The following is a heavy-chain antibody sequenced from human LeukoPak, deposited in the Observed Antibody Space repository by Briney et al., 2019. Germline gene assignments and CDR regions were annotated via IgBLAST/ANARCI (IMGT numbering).Heavy chain of an antibody. CDR1: GFTFSSYD. Sequence: GGSLRLSCAASGFTFSSYDMHWVRQATGKGLEWVSAIGTAGDTYYPGSVKGRFTISRENAKNSLYLQMNSLRAGDTAVYYCARTPEGRYGMDVWGQGTTVTVSS. CDR2: IGTAGDT. J-gene: IGHJ6*02. D-gene: IGHD3-10*01. CDR3: ARTPEGRYGMDV. V-gene: IGHV3-13*01.